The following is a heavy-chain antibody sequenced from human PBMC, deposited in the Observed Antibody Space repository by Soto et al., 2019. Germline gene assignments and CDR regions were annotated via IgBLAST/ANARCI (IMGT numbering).Heavy chain of an antibody. D-gene: IGHD6-13*01. V-gene: IGHV3-23*01. CDR2: ISGSGGST. CDR1: GFTFSSYA. J-gene: IGHJ4*02. CDR3: AKDAGPRNFDY. Sequence: GVSLRLSCAASGFTFSSYAMSWVRQAPGKGLEWVSAISGSGGSTYYADFVKGRFTISRDNSKNTLYLHMNSLRAEDTAVYYCAKDAGPRNFDYWGQGTLVTVSS.